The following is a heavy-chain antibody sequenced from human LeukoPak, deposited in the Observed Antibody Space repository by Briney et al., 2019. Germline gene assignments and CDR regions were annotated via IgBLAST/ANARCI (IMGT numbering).Heavy chain of an antibody. CDR2: ISAYNGNT. CDR3: ARDPPTYYYDSSGRTFDY. Sequence: ASVKVSCKASGYTFTSYGISWVRQAPGRGLEWMGWISAYNGNTNYAQKLQGRVTMTTDTSTSTAYMELRSLRSDDTAVYYCARDPPTYYYDSSGRTFDYWGQGTLVTVSS. CDR1: GYTFTSYG. V-gene: IGHV1-18*01. D-gene: IGHD3-22*01. J-gene: IGHJ4*02.